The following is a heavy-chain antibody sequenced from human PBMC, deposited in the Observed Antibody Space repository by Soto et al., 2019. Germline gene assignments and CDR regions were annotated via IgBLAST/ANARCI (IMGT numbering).Heavy chain of an antibody. CDR1: GGTFSSYA. Sequence: ASVKVSCKASGGTFSSYAISWVRQAPGQGLDWMGGIIPIFGTANYAQKFQGRVTITADESTSTAYMELSSLRSEDTAVYYCARVLRFLENNAFDIWGQGTMVTVSS. CDR2: IIPIFGTA. J-gene: IGHJ3*02. D-gene: IGHD3-3*01. CDR3: ARVLRFLENNAFDI. V-gene: IGHV1-69*13.